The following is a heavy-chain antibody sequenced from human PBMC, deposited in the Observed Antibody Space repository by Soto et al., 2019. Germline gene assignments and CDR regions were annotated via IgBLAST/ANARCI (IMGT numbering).Heavy chain of an antibody. CDR3: AASKGDAADGFDI. CDR2: IVVASGNT. Sequence: SVQGACKPSGFRFPSSGGQWGRQDRGQRLEWIGWIVVASGNTNYAQKFQERVTITRDMSTSTAYMELSSLRSEDTAVYYCAASKGDAADGFDIWGQGTMVTVSS. V-gene: IGHV1-58*01. CDR1: GFRFPSSG. J-gene: IGHJ3*02. D-gene: IGHD3-10*01.